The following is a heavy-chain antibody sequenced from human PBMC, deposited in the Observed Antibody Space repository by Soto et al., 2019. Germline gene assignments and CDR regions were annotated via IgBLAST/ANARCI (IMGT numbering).Heavy chain of an antibody. J-gene: IGHJ3*02. CDR3: ATWLQREHAFDI. Sequence: WGSLRLSCAVTGFSFVGKNYRTGVRESPGKGLEWVSALYSSDVTYFADSVKGRFSVSRDNSKNTFYLQLHSLRPEDTALYFCATWLQREHAFDIWGLGTMVTVSS. CDR2: LYSSDVT. D-gene: IGHD1-1*01. V-gene: IGHV3-53*01. CDR1: GFSFVGKNY.